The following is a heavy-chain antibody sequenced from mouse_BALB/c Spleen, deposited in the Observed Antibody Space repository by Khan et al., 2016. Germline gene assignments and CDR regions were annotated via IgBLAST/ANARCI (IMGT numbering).Heavy chain of an antibody. V-gene: IGHV2-6*02. J-gene: IGHJ4*01. CDR1: GFSLTSYG. D-gene: IGHD2-3*01. CDR3: ARRDDGGGAMDY. Sequence: QVQLQQSGPGLVAPSQSLSITCTVSGFSLTSYGVHWVRQPPGKGLEWLVVIWSDGSTTYNSALKSRLSISKDNSKSQVFLKMNSLQTEDTAMYYCARRDDGGGAMDYWGQGTSVTVSS. CDR2: IWSDGST.